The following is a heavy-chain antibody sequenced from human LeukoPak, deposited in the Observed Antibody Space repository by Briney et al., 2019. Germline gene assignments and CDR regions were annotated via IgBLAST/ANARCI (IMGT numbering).Heavy chain of an antibody. J-gene: IGHJ4*02. V-gene: IGHV3-30*02. D-gene: IGHD2-2*01. CDR1: GFTFSSYG. Sequence: SGGSLRLSRAASGFTFSSYGMHWVRQAPGKGLEWVAFIRYDGSNKYYADSVKGRFTISRDNSKNTLYLQMNSLRAEDTAVYYCAKVYCSSTSCPHNLDYWGQGTLVTVSS. CDR3: AKVYCSSTSCPHNLDY. CDR2: IRYDGSNK.